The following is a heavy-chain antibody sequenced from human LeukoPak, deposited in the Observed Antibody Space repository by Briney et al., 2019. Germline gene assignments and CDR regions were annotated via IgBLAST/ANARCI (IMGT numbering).Heavy chain of an antibody. CDR1: GFTFSSHW. V-gene: IGHV3-74*01. CDR2: IKTDGSST. D-gene: IGHD4-11*01. J-gene: IGHJ5*02. CDR3: ARDHSPGWFGP. Sequence: GGSLRLSCAASGFTFSSHWMHWVRQAPGKGLEWVSRIKTDGSSTDYADSVKGRFTISRDNAKNTLYLQMNSLRAEDTAVYYCARDHSPGWFGPGGQGTLVTVSS.